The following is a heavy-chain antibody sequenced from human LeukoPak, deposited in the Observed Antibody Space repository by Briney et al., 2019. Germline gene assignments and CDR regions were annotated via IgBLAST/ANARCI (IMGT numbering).Heavy chain of an antibody. V-gene: IGHV1-2*02. CDR1: GYTFTSYD. CDR3: ASYDSSGYYYSY. D-gene: IGHD3-22*01. J-gene: IGHJ4*02. CDR2: INPNSGGT. Sequence: ASVKVSCKASGYTFTSYDINWVRQATGQGLEWMGWINPNSGGTNYAQKFQGRVTMTRDTSISTAYMELSRLRSDDTAVYYCASYDSSGYYYSYWGQGTLVTVSS.